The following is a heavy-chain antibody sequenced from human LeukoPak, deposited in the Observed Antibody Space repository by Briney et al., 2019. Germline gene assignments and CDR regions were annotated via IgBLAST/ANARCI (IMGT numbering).Heavy chain of an antibody. Sequence: SETLSLTCTVSGGSISSYYWSWIRQPPGKGLEWTGYIYYSGSTNYNPSLKSRVTISVDTSKNQFSLKLSSVTAADTAVYYCAQYDFWSGYLLYWGQGTLVTVSS. CDR2: IYYSGST. J-gene: IGHJ4*02. D-gene: IGHD3-3*01. CDR1: GGSISSYY. V-gene: IGHV4-59*01. CDR3: AQYDFWSGYLLY.